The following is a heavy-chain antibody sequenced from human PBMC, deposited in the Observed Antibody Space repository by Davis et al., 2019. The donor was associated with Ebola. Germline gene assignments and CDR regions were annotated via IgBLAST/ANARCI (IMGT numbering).Heavy chain of an antibody. CDR3: ARSNPFVGMDI. Sequence: PGGSLRLSCAASGFTFRSYWMSWVRQAPGKGLEWVAKIKEDGSEKLEVDSVKGRFTISRHHSNNTLYLQMNSLRPDDTAMYYCARSNPFVGMDIWGQGTTVIVSS. J-gene: IGHJ6*02. CDR1: GFTFRSYW. V-gene: IGHV3-7*03. CDR2: IKEDGSEK.